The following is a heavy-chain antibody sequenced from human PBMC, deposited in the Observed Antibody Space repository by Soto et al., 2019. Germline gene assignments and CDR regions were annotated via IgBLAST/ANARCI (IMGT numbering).Heavy chain of an antibody. V-gene: IGHV3-53*01. CDR2: IYSGGST. Sequence: GGSLRLSCAASGFTVSSNYMSWVRQAPGKGLEWVSVIYSGGSTYYADSVKGRFTISRDNSKNTLYLQMNSLRAEDTAVYYCARGGIDYYDSSGYYLLDYWGQGTLVTVSS. CDR3: ARGGIDYYDSSGYYLLDY. D-gene: IGHD3-22*01. CDR1: GFTVSSNY. J-gene: IGHJ4*02.